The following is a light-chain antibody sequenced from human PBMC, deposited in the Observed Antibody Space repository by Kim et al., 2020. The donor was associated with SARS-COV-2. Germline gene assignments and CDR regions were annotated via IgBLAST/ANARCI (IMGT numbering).Light chain of an antibody. CDR2: AAS. J-gene: IGKJ4*01. CDR1: QTISNY. Sequence: DIQMTQSPSSLSASVGDRVTITCRASQTISNYLNWYQQKPGNAPRLLIYAASILQSGVPSRFSGSGSGTDFALTISSLQPDDFATYYCQQSYNPLTFGGATKVDIK. CDR3: QQSYNPLT. V-gene: IGKV1-39*01.